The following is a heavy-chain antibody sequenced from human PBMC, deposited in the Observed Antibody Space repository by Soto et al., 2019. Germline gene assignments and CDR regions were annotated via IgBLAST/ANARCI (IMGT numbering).Heavy chain of an antibody. CDR3: ATIVSMYYYDSSGYCYYFDY. Sequence: GASVKVSCKVSGYTLTELSMHWVRQAPGKGLEWMGGFDPEDGETIYAQKFQGRVTMTEDTSTDTAYMELSSLRSEDTAVYYCATIVSMYYYDSSGYCYYFDYWGQGTLVTVSS. D-gene: IGHD3-22*01. CDR1: GYTLTELS. CDR2: FDPEDGET. J-gene: IGHJ4*02. V-gene: IGHV1-24*01.